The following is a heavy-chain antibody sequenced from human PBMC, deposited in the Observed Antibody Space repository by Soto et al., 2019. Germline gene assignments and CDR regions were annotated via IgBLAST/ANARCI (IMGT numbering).Heavy chain of an antibody. J-gene: IGHJ4*02. CDR2: IWYDGSNK. CDR1: GFTFSSYG. Sequence: GGSLRLSCAASGFTFSSYGMHWVRQAPGKGLEWVAVIWYDGSNKYYADSVKGRFTISRDNSKNTLYLQMNSLRAEDTVVFYCARVKAIFGVVNPPFDYWGQGTLVTVSS. CDR3: ARVKAIFGVVNPPFDY. D-gene: IGHD3-3*01. V-gene: IGHV3-33*01.